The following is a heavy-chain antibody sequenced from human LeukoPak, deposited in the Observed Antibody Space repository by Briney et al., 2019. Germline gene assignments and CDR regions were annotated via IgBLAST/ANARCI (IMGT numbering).Heavy chain of an antibody. Sequence: GGSLRLSCAASGFPFSRYWMSWVRQAPGKGLEWVAHIKPDGSEKHYVDSVKGRFTFSRDNAKNSLYLQMNGMRAEDMAVYYCARLAAGSDYFDYWGQGTLVTVSS. D-gene: IGHD6-13*01. V-gene: IGHV3-7*04. CDR3: ARLAAGSDYFDY. J-gene: IGHJ4*02. CDR2: IKPDGSEK. CDR1: GFPFSRYW.